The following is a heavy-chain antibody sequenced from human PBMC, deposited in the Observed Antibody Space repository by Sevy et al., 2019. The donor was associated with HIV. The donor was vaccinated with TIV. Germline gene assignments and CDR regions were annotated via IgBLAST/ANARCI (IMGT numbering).Heavy chain of an antibody. Sequence: ASVKVSCKASGGTLSKYAITWVRQAPGQGLEWMGGIIPIFGTANYAQKFQGRVTITADESTSTAYMELSSLRSEDTAVYYCARDRGFSSTSEYGMDVWGQGTTVTVSS. V-gene: IGHV1-69*13. CDR1: GGTLSKYA. CDR2: IIPIFGTA. J-gene: IGHJ6*02. D-gene: IGHD2-2*01. CDR3: ARDRGFSSTSEYGMDV.